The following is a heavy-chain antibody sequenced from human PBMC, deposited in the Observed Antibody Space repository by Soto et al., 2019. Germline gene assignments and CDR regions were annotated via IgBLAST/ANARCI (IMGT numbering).Heavy chain of an antibody. V-gene: IGHV3-23*01. CDR2: ISGSSDTI. CDR1: GFMFSTFA. D-gene: IGHD1-26*01. CDR3: SRDSGPSPVDAFDI. J-gene: IGHJ3*02. Sequence: GGSLRLSCSTSGFMFSTFAMSWVRQAPGKGLEWVSHISGSSDTIFYSESVKGRFTISRDNSKNTLYLELNSLRVEDTALYYCSRDSGPSPVDAFDIWGQGTMVTVS.